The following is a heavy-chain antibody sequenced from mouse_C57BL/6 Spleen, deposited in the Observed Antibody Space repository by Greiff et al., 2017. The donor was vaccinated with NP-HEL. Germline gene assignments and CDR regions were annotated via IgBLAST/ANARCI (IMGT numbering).Heavy chain of an antibody. CDR3: ARNYYGSSPYAMDY. CDR1: GYTFTSYW. Sequence: QVQLQQPGAELVRPGSSVKLSCKASGYTFTSYWMHWVKQRPIQGLEWIGNIDPSDSETHYNQKFKDKATLTVDKSSSTAYMQLSSLTSEDSAVYYWARNYYGSSPYAMDYWGQGTSVTVSS. D-gene: IGHD1-1*01. V-gene: IGHV1-52*01. CDR2: IDPSDSET. J-gene: IGHJ4*01.